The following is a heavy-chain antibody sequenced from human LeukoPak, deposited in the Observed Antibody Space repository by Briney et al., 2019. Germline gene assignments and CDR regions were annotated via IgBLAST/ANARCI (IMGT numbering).Heavy chain of an antibody. CDR2: ISYDGSNK. CDR1: GFTFSSCA. Sequence: PGGSLRLSCAASGFTFSSCAMHWVRQAPGKGLEWVAVISYDGSNKYYADSVKGRFTISRDNSKNTLYLQMNSLRAEDTAVYYCARDYGGGGGFDYWGQGTLVTVSS. V-gene: IGHV3-30-3*01. CDR3: ARDYGGGGGFDY. D-gene: IGHD4-23*01. J-gene: IGHJ4*02.